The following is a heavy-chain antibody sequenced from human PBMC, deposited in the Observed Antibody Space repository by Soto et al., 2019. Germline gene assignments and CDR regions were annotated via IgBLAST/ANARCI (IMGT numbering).Heavy chain of an antibody. CDR1: GYTSTGYY. CDR2: INPNSGGT. CDR3: ARDRPLAEALGDY. V-gene: IGHV1-2*02. J-gene: IGHJ4*02. Sequence: ASVKVSCKASGYTSTGYYMHWVRQAPGQGLEWMGWINPNSGGTNYAQKFQGRVTMTRETSISTAYMELSRLRSDDTAVYYCARDRPLAEALGDYFGQGTLVTFYS. D-gene: IGHD6-13*01.